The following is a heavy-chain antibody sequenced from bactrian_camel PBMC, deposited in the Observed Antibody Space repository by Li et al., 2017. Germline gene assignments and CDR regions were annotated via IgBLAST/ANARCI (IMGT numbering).Heavy chain of an antibody. CDR2: INTGGGNT. D-gene: IGHD2*01. CDR3: ATDPNSGGYYLINLVGEGFGY. V-gene: IGHV3S40*01. Sequence: VQLVESGGGSVHSGGSLRLSCAASGFTFSSYAMSWVRQAPGKGLEWVSAINTGGGNTYYADSVKGRFTISRDNAKNTLYLQLNSLRTEDTALYYCATDPNSGGYYLINLVGEGFGYWGQGTQVTGS. CDR1: GFTFSSYA. J-gene: IGHJ6*01.